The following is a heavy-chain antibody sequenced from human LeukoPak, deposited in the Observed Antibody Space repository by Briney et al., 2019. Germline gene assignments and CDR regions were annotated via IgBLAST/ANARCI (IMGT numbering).Heavy chain of an antibody. D-gene: IGHD6-13*01. CDR2: IIPIFGTV. CDR3: AKDRPGQQLVPNWFDP. Sequence: SVKVSCKDSGGTFSSYAISWVRQAPGQGLDWMGGIIPIFGTVNYAQKFQGRVTITADESTSTAYMELSSLRSEDTAVYYCAKDRPGQQLVPNWFDPWGQGTLVTVSS. J-gene: IGHJ5*02. V-gene: IGHV1-69*13. CDR1: GGTFSSYA.